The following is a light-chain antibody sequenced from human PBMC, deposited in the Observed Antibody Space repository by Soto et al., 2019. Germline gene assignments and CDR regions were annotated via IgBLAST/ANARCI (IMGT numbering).Light chain of an antibody. CDR1: QSVSSY. CDR3: QQRSNWPKT. CDR2: DAS. Sequence: EIVLTQSPATLSLSPGERATLCCRASQSVSSYLAWYQQKPGQAPRLLIYDASNRATGIPARFSGSGSGTDFTLTISSLEPEDFAVYYCQQRSNWPKTFGQGTMVEIK. V-gene: IGKV3-11*01. J-gene: IGKJ1*01.